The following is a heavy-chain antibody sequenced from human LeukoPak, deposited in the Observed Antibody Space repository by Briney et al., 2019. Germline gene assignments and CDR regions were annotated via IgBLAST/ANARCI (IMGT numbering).Heavy chain of an antibody. CDR2: ISSSSRYI. D-gene: IGHD2-15*01. V-gene: IGHV3-21*01. CDR3: ARDTSYCSGGSCYLNAFDI. J-gene: IGHJ3*02. Sequence: GGSLRLSCAASGFTFSSYTMNWVRQAPGKGLEWVSSISSSSRYIYYADSVKGRFTISRDNAKNSLYLQMNSLRAEDTAVYYCARDTSYCSGGSCYLNAFDIWGQGTMVTVSS. CDR1: GFTFSSYT.